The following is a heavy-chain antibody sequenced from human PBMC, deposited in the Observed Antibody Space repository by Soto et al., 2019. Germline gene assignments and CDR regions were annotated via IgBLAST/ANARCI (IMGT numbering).Heavy chain of an antibody. D-gene: IGHD2-15*01. J-gene: IGHJ6*02. CDR1: GGTFSSYA. V-gene: IGHV1-69*12. CDR3: GGCSGGSCYSALYYYYYGMDV. Sequence: QVQLVQSGAEVKKPGSSVKVSCKASGGTFSSYAISWVRQAPGQGLEWMGGIIPIFGTANYAQKFQGRVRITADESTSSAYMDLSSMRSDDTAVYFCGGCSGGSCYSALYYYYYGMDVWGQWATVTVSS. CDR2: IIPIFGTA.